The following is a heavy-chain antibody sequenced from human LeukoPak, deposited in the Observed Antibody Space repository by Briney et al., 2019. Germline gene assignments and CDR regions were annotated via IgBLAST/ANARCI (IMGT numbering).Heavy chain of an antibody. CDR2: IYYSGST. D-gene: IGHD4-23*01. CDR3: ARNYGGNLGFDY. CDR1: GGSISSYY. J-gene: IGHJ4*02. Sequence: SETLSLTCTVSGGSISSYYWSWIRQPPGKGLEWIGYIYYSGSTNYNPSLKSRVTISVDTSKNQFSLKLSSVTAADTAVYYCARNYGGNLGFDYWGQGTLVTVSS. V-gene: IGHV4-59*01.